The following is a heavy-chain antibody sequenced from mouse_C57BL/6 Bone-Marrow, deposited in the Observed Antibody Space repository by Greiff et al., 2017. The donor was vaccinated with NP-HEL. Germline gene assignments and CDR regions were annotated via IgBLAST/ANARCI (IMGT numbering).Heavy chain of an antibody. V-gene: IGHV1-4*01. CDR3: AGPSYGSSLAWFAY. D-gene: IGHD1-1*01. Sequence: LVESGAELARPGASVKMSCKASGYTFTSYTMHWVKQRPGQGLEWIGYINPSSGYTKYNQKFKDKATLTADKSSSTAYMQLSSLTSEDSAVYYCAGPSYGSSLAWFAYWGQGTLVTVSA. J-gene: IGHJ3*01. CDR2: INPSSGYT. CDR1: GYTFTSYT.